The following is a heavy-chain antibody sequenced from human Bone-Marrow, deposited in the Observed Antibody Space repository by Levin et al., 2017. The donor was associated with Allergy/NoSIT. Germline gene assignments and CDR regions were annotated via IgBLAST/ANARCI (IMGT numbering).Heavy chain of an antibody. CDR3: ASQEFGAFQI. D-gene: IGHD3-10*01. V-gene: IGHV3-30*03. Sequence: GGSLRLSCVASGFPFKNYGMHWIRQAPGKGLDWVAVLSYDSSHNYYADSVKDRFTISRDNSENTLYLDMHSLRPEDTALYYCASQEFGAFQIWGQGTLVTVSS. CDR1: GFPFKNYG. J-gene: IGHJ3*02. CDR2: LSYDSSHN.